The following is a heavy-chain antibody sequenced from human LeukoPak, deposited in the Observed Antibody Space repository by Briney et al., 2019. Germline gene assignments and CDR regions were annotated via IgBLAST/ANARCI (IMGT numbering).Heavy chain of an antibody. CDR3: ARDSHLGGFDY. D-gene: IGHD1-26*01. J-gene: IGHJ4*02. CDR1: GFTFSSYS. Sequence: PGGSLRLSCAASGFTFSSYSMYWVRQAPGKGLEWVSSISSSSNYIYYTDSVKGRFTISRDNAKNSLYLQMNSLRAEDTAVYYCARDSHLGGFDYWGQGTLVTVSS. CDR2: ISSSSNYI. V-gene: IGHV3-21*01.